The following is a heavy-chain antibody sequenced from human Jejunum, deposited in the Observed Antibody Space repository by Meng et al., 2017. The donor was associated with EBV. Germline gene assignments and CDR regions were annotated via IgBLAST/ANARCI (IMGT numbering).Heavy chain of an antibody. CDR2: ISDNEGT. D-gene: IGHD1-14*01. CDR1: DGSFSGYY. J-gene: IGHJ4*02. Sequence: QVQIHHGGAGLFKPSETLSLICAVYDGSFSGYYWSWIRQPPGKGLEWIGEISDNEGTKYNPSLKSRVTVSLDTSKNQFSLRLSSVTSADTALYYCARGPDHSKQGYWGQGTLVTVFS. V-gene: IGHV4-34*01. CDR3: ARGPDHSKQGY.